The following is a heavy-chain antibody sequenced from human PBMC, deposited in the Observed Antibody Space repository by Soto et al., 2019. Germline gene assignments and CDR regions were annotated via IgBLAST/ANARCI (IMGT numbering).Heavy chain of an antibody. CDR3: ARGKLSDYVWGSYRYHFDY. CDR2: INHSGST. J-gene: IGHJ4*02. CDR1: GGSFSGYN. Sequence: QVQLQQWGAGLLKPSETLSLTCAVYGGSFSGYNWSWIRQPPGKGLEWIGEINHSGSTNYNPSLKSRVTISVDTSKNQFSLKLSSVTAADTAVYYCARGKLSDYVWGSYRYHFDYWGQGTVVTVSS. V-gene: IGHV4-34*01. D-gene: IGHD3-16*02.